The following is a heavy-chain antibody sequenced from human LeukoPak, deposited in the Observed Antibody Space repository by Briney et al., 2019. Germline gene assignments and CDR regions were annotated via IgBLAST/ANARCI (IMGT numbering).Heavy chain of an antibody. D-gene: IGHD4-17*01. CDR3: ATYGDSRRRDWYFDL. J-gene: IGHJ2*01. CDR1: GFIFSSYG. V-gene: IGHV3-33*01. Sequence: PGGSLRLSCAASGFIFSSYGMHWVRQAPGKGLEWVAVIWYDGSNKFYADSVKGRFTISRDNSKNTLYLQMNSLRAEDTAVYYCATYGDSRRRDWYFDLWGRGTLATVSS. CDR2: IWYDGSNK.